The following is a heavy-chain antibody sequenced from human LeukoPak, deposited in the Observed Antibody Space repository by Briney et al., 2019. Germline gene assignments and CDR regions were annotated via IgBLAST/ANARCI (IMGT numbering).Heavy chain of an antibody. Sequence: GGSLRLSCAASGFTFSDYYMSWIRQAPGKGLEWVSYISSSGSTIYYADSLKGRFTISRDNAKNSLYLQMNSLRAEDTAVYYCARGYYNFWSGYRAEYYFDYWGQGTLVTVSS. CDR1: GFTFSDYY. J-gene: IGHJ4*02. V-gene: IGHV3-11*04. D-gene: IGHD3-3*01. CDR2: ISSSGSTI. CDR3: ARGYYNFWSGYRAEYYFDY.